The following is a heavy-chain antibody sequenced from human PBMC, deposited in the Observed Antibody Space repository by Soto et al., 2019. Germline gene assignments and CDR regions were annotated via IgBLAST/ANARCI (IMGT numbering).Heavy chain of an antibody. CDR2: ISGSGGST. CDR1: GFTFSSYA. Sequence: PGGSLGLSCAASGFTFSSYAMSWVRQAPGKGLEWVSAISGSGGSTYYADSVKGRFTISRDNSKNTLYLQMNSLRAEDTAVYYCAKDIIVDTAMVTEAFDYWGQGTLVTVSS. J-gene: IGHJ4*02. V-gene: IGHV3-23*01. D-gene: IGHD5-18*01. CDR3: AKDIIVDTAMVTEAFDY.